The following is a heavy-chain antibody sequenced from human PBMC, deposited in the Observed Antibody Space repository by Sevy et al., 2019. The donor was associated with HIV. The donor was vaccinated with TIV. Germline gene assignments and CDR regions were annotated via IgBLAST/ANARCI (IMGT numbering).Heavy chain of an antibody. J-gene: IGHJ4*02. CDR1: GSSISSIYY. D-gene: IGHD1-26*01. V-gene: IGHV4-38-2*01. CDR3: ARHKAPAGTYFDY. Sequence: SETLSLTCAVSGSSISSIYYWGWIRQPPGKGLEWIGTIYHGGSTYYNPSLKSRVTIPVDTSKNQFSLKVTSVTAADTAVYFCARHKAPAGTYFDYWGRGTLVTVSS. CDR2: IYHGGST.